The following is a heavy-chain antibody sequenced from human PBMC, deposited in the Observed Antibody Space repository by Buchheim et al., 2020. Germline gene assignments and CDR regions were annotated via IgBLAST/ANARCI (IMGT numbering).Heavy chain of an antibody. V-gene: IGHV1-8*01. Sequence: QVQLVQSGAEVKKPGASVKVSCKASGYTFSSYDINWVRQATGQGLEWMGWMNPNSGNTGYAQKFQGRVTMTRNTSISTAYMELRSLRSEETAVYYCARGRRVGATYQGTREYYYYMDVWGKGTT. CDR3: ARGRRVGATYQGTREYYYYMDV. CDR2: MNPNSGNT. J-gene: IGHJ6*03. D-gene: IGHD1-26*01. CDR1: GYTFSSYD.